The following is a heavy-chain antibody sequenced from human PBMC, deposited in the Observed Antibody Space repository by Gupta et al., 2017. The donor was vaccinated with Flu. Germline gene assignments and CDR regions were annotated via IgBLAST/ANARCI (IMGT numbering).Heavy chain of an antibody. J-gene: IGHJ4*02. Sequence: APGKGLEWVAVIWYDGSNKYYADSVKGRFTISRDNSKNTLYLQMNSLRAEDTAVYYCARDIVGATIAGYFDYWGQGTLVTVSS. CDR2: IWYDGSNK. V-gene: IGHV3-33*01. D-gene: IGHD1-26*01. CDR3: ARDIVGATIAGYFDY.